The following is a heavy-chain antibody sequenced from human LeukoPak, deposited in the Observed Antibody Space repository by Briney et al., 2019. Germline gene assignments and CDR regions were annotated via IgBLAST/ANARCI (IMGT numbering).Heavy chain of an antibody. D-gene: IGHD2-2*01. CDR2: ISSSSSYM. J-gene: IGHJ4*02. CDR3: ARVRSSSFFDY. V-gene: IGHV3-21*01. CDR1: GFTFSSYS. Sequence: GGSLRLSCAASGFTFSSYSMNWVRQAPGKGLEWVSSISSSSSYMYYADSVKGRFTISRDNAKNSLYLQMNSLRAEDTAVYYCARVRSSSFFDYWGQGTLVTVSS.